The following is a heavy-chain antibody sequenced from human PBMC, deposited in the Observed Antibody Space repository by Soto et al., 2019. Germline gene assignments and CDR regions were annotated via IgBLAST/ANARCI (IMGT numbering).Heavy chain of an antibody. D-gene: IGHD2-2*01. V-gene: IGHV1-18*01. Sequence: ASVKVSCKASGYTFTSYGISWVRQAPGQGLEWMGWISAYNGNTNYAQKLQGRVTMTTDTSTSTAYMELRSLRSDDTAVYYCARDRYCSSTSCYDYYYYYYMDVCGKGTTVTVSS. J-gene: IGHJ6*03. CDR3: ARDRYCSSTSCYDYYYYYYMDV. CDR1: GYTFTSYG. CDR2: ISAYNGNT.